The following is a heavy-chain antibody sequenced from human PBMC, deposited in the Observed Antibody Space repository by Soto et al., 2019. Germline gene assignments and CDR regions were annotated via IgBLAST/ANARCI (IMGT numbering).Heavy chain of an antibody. D-gene: IGHD5-18*01. J-gene: IGHJ5*02. CDR3: ARGYSYGTSTPGNWFDP. CDR2: TYYRSKWYN. V-gene: IGHV6-1*01. CDR1: GDSVSSNSAA. Sequence: RSQTLSLTCAISGDSVSSNSAAWNWIRQSPSRGLEWLGRTYYRSKWYNDYAVSVKSRITINPDTSKNQFSLQLNSVTPEDTAVYYCARGYSYGTSTPGNWFDPWGQGTLVTVSS.